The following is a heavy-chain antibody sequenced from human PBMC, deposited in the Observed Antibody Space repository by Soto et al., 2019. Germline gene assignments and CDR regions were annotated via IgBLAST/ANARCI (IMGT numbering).Heavy chain of an antibody. Sequence: GASVKVSCKASGYTFTSYGISCVRQAPGQVLEWMGWISAYNGNTNYAQKLQGRVTMTTDTSTSTAYMELRSLRSDDTAVYYCARDLSRYCSGGSCSYGMDVWGQGTTVTVSS. CDR1: GYTFTSYG. CDR2: ISAYNGNT. J-gene: IGHJ6*02. V-gene: IGHV1-18*01. CDR3: ARDLSRYCSGGSCSYGMDV. D-gene: IGHD2-15*01.